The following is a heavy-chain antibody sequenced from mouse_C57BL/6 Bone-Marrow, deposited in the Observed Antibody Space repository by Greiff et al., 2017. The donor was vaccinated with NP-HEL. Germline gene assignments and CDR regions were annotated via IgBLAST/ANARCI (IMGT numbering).Heavy chain of an antibody. J-gene: IGHJ1*03. CDR3: ARERAGCYEDWYFDV. V-gene: IGHV1-69*01. CDR1: GYTFTSYW. CDR2: IDPSDSYT. D-gene: IGHD1-1*02. Sequence: QVQLQQPGAELVMPGASVKLSCKASGYTFTSYWMHWVKQRPGQGLEWIGEIDPSDSYTNYNQKFKGKSTLTVDKSSSTAYMQLSSLTSEDSAVYYCARERAGCYEDWYFDVWGTGTTVTVSS.